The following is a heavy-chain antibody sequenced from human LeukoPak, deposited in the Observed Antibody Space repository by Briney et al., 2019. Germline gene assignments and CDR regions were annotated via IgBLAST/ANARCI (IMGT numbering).Heavy chain of an antibody. Sequence: GGSLRLSCAASGFTFRNYGMSWVRQAPGKGMEWVSAISGSGDATKSADSVKGRFTISRDNSKNTLDLQMSSLGAEDTAVYYCTKLRACNAYDAIDYWGQGSLVTVSS. CDR2: ISGSGDAT. V-gene: IGHV3-23*01. J-gene: IGHJ4*02. CDR1: GFTFRNYG. CDR3: TKLRACNAYDAIDY. D-gene: IGHD5-12*01.